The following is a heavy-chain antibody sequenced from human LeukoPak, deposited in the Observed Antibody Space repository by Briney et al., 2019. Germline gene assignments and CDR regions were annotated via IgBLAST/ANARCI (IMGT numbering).Heavy chain of an antibody. Sequence: GRSLRLSCAASGFTSSSYAMSWVRQAPGKGLEWVSGISGSGGSTYYADSVKGRFTIFRDNYKNTLYLQMNSLRAEDTAVYHCANGWSPDYWGRGTLVTVSS. V-gene: IGHV3-23*01. D-gene: IGHD2-15*01. CDR1: GFTSSSYA. J-gene: IGHJ4*02. CDR2: ISGSGGST. CDR3: ANGWSPDY.